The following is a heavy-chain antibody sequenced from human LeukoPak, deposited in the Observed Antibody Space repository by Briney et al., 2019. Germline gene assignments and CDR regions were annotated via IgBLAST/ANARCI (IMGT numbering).Heavy chain of an antibody. CDR2: TSYDGSNK. Sequence: SGRSLRLSCAASGFTFSSYAMHWVRQAPGKGLEWVAVTSYDGSNKYYADSVKGRFTISRDNSKNTLYLQMNSLRAEDTAVYYCARGYGSGSYYNPFDYWGQGTLVTVSS. V-gene: IGHV3-30*04. D-gene: IGHD3-10*01. CDR1: GFTFSSYA. CDR3: ARGYGSGSYYNPFDY. J-gene: IGHJ4*02.